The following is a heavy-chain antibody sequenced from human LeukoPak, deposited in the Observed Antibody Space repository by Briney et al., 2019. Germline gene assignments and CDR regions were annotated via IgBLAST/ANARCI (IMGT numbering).Heavy chain of an antibody. CDR3: ARDMLLEDAFDI. V-gene: IGHV3-20*04. CDR2: INWNGGST. Sequence: GSLRLSCEVSGFTFDDHAINWVRQAPGKGLEWVANINWNGGSTGYGDSVKGRFTISRDNTKNSVFLQMHSLRGDDTALYYCARDMLLEDAFDIWGQGTMVIVSS. J-gene: IGHJ3*02. D-gene: IGHD3-10*02. CDR1: GFTFDDHA.